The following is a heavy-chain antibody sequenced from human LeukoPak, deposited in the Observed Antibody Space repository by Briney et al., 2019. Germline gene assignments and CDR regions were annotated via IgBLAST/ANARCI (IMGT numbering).Heavy chain of an antibody. Sequence: SSETLSLTCAVYGGSFSGYYWSWIRQPPGKGLEWIGEINHSGSTNYNPSLKSRVTISVDTSKSQFSLKLSSVTAADTAVYYCARFLPKYYGSGSYYYGYYFDYWGQGTLVTVSS. CDR1: GGSFSGYY. D-gene: IGHD3-10*01. J-gene: IGHJ4*02. CDR2: INHSGST. V-gene: IGHV4-34*01. CDR3: ARFLPKYYGSGSYYYGYYFDY.